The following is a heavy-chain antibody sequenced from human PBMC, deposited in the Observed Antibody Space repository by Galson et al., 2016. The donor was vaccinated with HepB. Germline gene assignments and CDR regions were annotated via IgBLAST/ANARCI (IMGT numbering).Heavy chain of an antibody. CDR3: ARGEVGITAAARAFDY. D-gene: IGHD6-13*01. V-gene: IGHV1-69*13. J-gene: IGHJ4*02. Sequence: SVKVSCKVSGGTFSTYERRGGRQAPGQGLEWMGGIIPIFATATYTQKFQGRVTITADESTSIVYMELSSLKSEDTAIYYCARGEVGITAAARAFDYWGQGTLVTVSS. CDR1: GGTFSTYE. CDR2: IIPIFATA.